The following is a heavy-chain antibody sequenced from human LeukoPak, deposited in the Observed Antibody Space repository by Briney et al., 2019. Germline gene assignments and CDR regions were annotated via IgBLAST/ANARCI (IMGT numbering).Heavy chain of an antibody. Sequence: GGSLRLSCAASGFTFNNYAMSWGREGPGKGLEWVSAISGSGGSTYYADSVKGRFTISRDNSKNTLYLQTTSLRAEDAAVYYCAKDITIFGVVDEGDVWGQGTTVTVSS. V-gene: IGHV3-23*01. J-gene: IGHJ6*02. CDR1: GFTFNNYA. D-gene: IGHD3-3*01. CDR3: AKDITIFGVVDEGDV. CDR2: ISGSGGST.